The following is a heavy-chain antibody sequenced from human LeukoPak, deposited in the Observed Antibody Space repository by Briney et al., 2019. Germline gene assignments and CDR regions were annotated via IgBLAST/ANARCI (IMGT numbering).Heavy chain of an antibody. CDR2: INHSGST. V-gene: IGHV4-34*01. CDR1: GGSFSGYY. Sequence: SETLSLTCAVYGGSFSGYYRSWIRQPPGKGLEWIGEINHSGSTNYNPSLKSRVTISVDTSKNQFSLKLSSVTAADTAVYYCARCRYSSGWYRSYFDYWGQGTLVTVSS. D-gene: IGHD6-19*01. J-gene: IGHJ4*02. CDR3: ARCRYSSGWYRSYFDY.